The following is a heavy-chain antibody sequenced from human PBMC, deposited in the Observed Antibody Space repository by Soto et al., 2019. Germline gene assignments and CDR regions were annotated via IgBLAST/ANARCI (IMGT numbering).Heavy chain of an antibody. CDR3: ARDSGGDYHNYYMDV. J-gene: IGHJ6*03. V-gene: IGHV3-33*01. CDR2: IWYDGSKE. Sequence: PGGSLRLSCAASGFTFSSYAMHWVRQTPGKGLEWVTIIWYDGSKENYADSVKGRFTISRDNSKNTLYLQLNSLRVEGTAVYYCARDSGGDYHNYYMDVWGIGTTVTVSS. D-gene: IGHD4-17*01. CDR1: GFTFSSYA.